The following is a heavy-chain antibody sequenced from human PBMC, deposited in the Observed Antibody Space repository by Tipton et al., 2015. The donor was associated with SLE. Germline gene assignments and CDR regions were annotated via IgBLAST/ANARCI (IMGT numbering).Heavy chain of an antibody. D-gene: IGHD3-10*01. J-gene: IGHJ3*02. Sequence: GSLRLSCAASGFTFSSYSMNWVRQAPGKGLEWVSSISSSSSYIYYADSVKGRFTISRDNAKNSLYLQMNSLRAEDTAVYYCARDRGLGRERPSDAFDIWGQGTMVTVSS. V-gene: IGHV3-21*01. CDR1: GFTFSSYS. CDR3: ARDRGLGRERPSDAFDI. CDR2: ISSSSSYI.